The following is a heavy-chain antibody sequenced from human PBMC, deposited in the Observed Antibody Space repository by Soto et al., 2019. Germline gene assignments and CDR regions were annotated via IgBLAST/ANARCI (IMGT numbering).Heavy chain of an antibody. CDR2: ISGSGGST. D-gene: IGHD2-8*01. Sequence: GSLRLSCAASGITFSSYAMSWVRQAPGKGLEWVSAISGSGGSTYYADSVKGRFTISRDNSKNTLYLQMNSLRAEDTAVYYCARSRMGIVLIRFDPWGQGTLVTGPS. CDR3: ARSRMGIVLIRFDP. CDR1: GITFSSYA. V-gene: IGHV3-23*01. J-gene: IGHJ5*02.